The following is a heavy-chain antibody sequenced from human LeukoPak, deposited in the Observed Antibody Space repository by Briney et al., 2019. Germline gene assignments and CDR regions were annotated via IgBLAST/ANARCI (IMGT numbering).Heavy chain of an antibody. V-gene: IGHV1-8*01. J-gene: IGHJ6*02. CDR2: TNPNSGNT. CDR3: ARVKMVRGALKNYYYYFGMDV. Sequence: GASVKVSCKASGYTFTSYDINWVRQATGQGLEWMGWTNPNSGNTGYAQKFQGRVTMTRNTSISTAYMELSSLRSEDTAVYYCARVKMVRGALKNYYYYFGMDVWGQGTTVTVSS. D-gene: IGHD3-10*01. CDR1: GYTFTSYD.